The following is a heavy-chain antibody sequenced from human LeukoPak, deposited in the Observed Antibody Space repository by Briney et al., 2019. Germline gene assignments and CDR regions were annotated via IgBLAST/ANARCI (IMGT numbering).Heavy chain of an antibody. J-gene: IGHJ4*02. CDR3: ARGARLGAARPQYFDY. CDR1: SGSISSSY. D-gene: IGHD1-26*01. CDR2: IYYSGST. Sequence: SETLSLTCTVSSGSISSSYWSWIRQPPGKGLEWIGYIYYSGSTNYNPSLKSRVTISVDTSKNQFSLKLTSVTAADTAVYYCARGARLGAARPQYFDYWGQGILVTVSS. V-gene: IGHV4-59*01.